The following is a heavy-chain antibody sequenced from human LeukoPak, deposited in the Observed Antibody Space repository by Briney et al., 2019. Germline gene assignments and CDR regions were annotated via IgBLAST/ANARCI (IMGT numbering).Heavy chain of an antibody. CDR1: GYTFTSYG. Sequence: ASVKVSRKASGYTFTSYGISWVRQAPGQGLEWMGWISAYNGNTNYAQKLQDRVTMTTDTSTSTAYMELRSLRSDDTAVYYCASGHNTSSRGFFAYWGQDTVVTVSS. V-gene: IGHV1-18*01. D-gene: IGHD2-2*01. CDR2: ISAYNGNT. J-gene: IGHJ4*02. CDR3: ASGHNTSSRGFFAY.